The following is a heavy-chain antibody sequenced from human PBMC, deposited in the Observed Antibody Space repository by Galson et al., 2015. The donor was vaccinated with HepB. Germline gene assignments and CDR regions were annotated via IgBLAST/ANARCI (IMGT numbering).Heavy chain of an antibody. CDR1: GFSFSDYY. V-gene: IGHV3-11*06. J-gene: IGHJ4*02. Sequence: SLRLSCAASGFSFSDYYMSWIRQAPGKGLEWLSYISSNTIYTNYADSVKGRFTVSRDNVKNSISLQMNRLSVEDTAIYYCARVADADYGDHSHFDSWGQGTLVTVSS. D-gene: IGHD4-17*01. CDR2: ISSNTIYT. CDR3: ARVADADYGDHSHFDS.